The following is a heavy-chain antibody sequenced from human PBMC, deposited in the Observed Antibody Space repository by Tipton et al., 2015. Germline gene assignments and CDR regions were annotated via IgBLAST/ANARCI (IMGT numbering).Heavy chain of an antibody. CDR2: IIPIFGTP. D-gene: IGHD2-8*01. V-gene: IGHV1-69*01. CDR1: GGTFSRNA. CDR3: ARGIHDHYCSNGLCYFDF. Sequence: QLVQSGAEVKKPGSSVKVSCKASGGTFSRNAISWVRQAPGQGLEWMGGIIPIFGTPKYAEKFQGRVTITADESTSTVYMELSSLRSEDTALYFCARGIHDHYCSNGLCYFDFWGQGTLVTVSS. J-gene: IGHJ4*02.